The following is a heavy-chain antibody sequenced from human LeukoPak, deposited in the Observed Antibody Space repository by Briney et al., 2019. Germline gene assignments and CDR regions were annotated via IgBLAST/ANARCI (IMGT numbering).Heavy chain of an antibody. D-gene: IGHD6-19*01. CDR1: GGSISNYH. V-gene: IGHV4-59*12. CDR2: IYNSGST. J-gene: IGHJ4*02. Sequence: SETLSLTCTISGGSISNYHWNWVRQPPGKGLEWIGCIYNSGSTNYNPSLKSRVTMSVDTSKNQFSLKLSSVTAADTAVYYCARGVSAVAGLDYWGQGTLVTVSS. CDR3: ARGVSAVAGLDY.